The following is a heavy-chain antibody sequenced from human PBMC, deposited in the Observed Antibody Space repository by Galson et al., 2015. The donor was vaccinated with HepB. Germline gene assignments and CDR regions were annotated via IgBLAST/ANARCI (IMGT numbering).Heavy chain of an antibody. CDR1: GGSISSYY. V-gene: IGHV4-59*01. Sequence: SETLSLTCTVSGGSISSYYWSWIQQPPGKGLEWIGYIYYSGSTNYNPSLKSRVTISVDTSKNQFSLKLSSVTAADTAVYYCARGGVVVVTAIPLRTSSYFDYWGQGTLVTVSS. CDR2: IYYSGST. J-gene: IGHJ4*02. CDR3: ARGGVVVVTAIPLRTSSYFDY. D-gene: IGHD2-21*02.